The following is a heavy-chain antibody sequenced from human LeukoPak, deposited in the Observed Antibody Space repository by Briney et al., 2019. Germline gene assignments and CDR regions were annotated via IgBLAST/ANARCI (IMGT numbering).Heavy chain of an antibody. Sequence: SVKVSCKASGYTFTGYYMHWVRQAPGQGLEWMGGIIPIFGTANYAQKFQGRVTITADESTSTAYMELSSLRSEDTAVYYCARDPGYSSRFDPWGQGTLVTVSS. CDR3: ARDPGYSSRFDP. CDR2: IIPIFGTA. J-gene: IGHJ5*02. V-gene: IGHV1-69*13. CDR1: GYTFTGYY. D-gene: IGHD6-19*01.